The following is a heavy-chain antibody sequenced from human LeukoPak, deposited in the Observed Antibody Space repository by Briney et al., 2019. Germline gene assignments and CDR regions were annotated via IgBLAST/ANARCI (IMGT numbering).Heavy chain of an antibody. CDR1: GLTFSSYG. Sequence: GGSLRLSCAASGLTFSSYGMHWVRQAPGKGMEWVAFIRYDGSNKYYADSVKGRFTISRDNSKNTLYLQMNSLRAEDTAVYYCAKERDTAMVTIDYWGQGTLVTVSS. V-gene: IGHV3-30*02. J-gene: IGHJ4*02. D-gene: IGHD5-18*01. CDR2: IRYDGSNK. CDR3: AKERDTAMVTIDY.